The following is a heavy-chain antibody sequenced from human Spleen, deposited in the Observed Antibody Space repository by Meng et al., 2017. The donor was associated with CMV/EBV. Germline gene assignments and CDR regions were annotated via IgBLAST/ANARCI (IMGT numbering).Heavy chain of an antibody. CDR2: ISSSHNYI. J-gene: IGHJ5*02. CDR1: GLIFSNVW. Sequence: GESLKISCTASGLIFSNVWMNWVRQAPGQGLEWVSSISSSHNYIYYAGSVKGRFTISRDNARNSLYLQMNSLRAEDTAVYFCARLDDSGGYFSGWFDPWGQGTLVTVSS. D-gene: IGHD3-22*01. V-gene: IGHV3-21*01. CDR3: ARLDDSGGYFSGWFDP.